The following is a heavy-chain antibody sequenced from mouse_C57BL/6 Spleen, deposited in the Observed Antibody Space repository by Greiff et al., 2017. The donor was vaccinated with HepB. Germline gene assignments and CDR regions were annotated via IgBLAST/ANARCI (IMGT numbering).Heavy chain of an antibody. J-gene: IGHJ1*03. D-gene: IGHD2-4*01. CDR3: ASRSYDYDWYFDV. V-gene: IGHV1-64*01. CDR2: IHPNSGST. CDR1: GYTFTSYW. Sequence: VKLVESGAELVKPGASVKLSCKASGYTFTSYWMHWVKQRPGQGLEWIGMIHPNSGSTNYNEKFKSKATLTVDKSSSTAYMQLSSLTSEDSAVYYCASRSYDYDWYFDVWGTGTTVTVSS.